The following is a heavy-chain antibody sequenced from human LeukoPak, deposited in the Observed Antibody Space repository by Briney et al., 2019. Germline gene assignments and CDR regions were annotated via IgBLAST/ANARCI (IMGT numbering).Heavy chain of an antibody. V-gene: IGHV3-21*01. D-gene: IGHD1-26*01. CDR3: ARDSGSYYLDY. J-gene: IGHJ4*02. CDR1: GLTFSSYS. CDR2: ISTSDSYI. Sequence: KPGGSLRLSCAASGLTFSSYSMNWVRQAPGKGLEWVSSISTSDSYIYYTDSVKGRFTISRDNAKNSLYLQMNSLRAEDTAVYYCARDSGSYYLDYWGQGTLVTVTS.